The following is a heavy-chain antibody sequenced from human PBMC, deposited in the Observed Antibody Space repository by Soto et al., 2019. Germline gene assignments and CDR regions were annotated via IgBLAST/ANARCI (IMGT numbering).Heavy chain of an antibody. J-gene: IGHJ4*02. CDR1: GFSFYSYA. D-gene: IGHD6-19*01. CDR3: AKIGLGIFDY. CDR2: ISGSAGST. Sequence: EVQLLESGGGLVQPGGSLRLSCAASGFSFYSYAMSWVRQAPGKGLEWVSVISGSAGSTYYADSVKGRFTISRDNSKNTLYLQMNSLRAEDTALCYCAKIGLGIFDYWGQGTLVTVSS. V-gene: IGHV3-23*01.